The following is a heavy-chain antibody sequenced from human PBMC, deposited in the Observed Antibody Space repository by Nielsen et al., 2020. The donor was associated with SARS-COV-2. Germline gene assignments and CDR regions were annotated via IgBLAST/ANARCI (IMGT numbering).Heavy chain of an antibody. CDR3: ARGVELPHQPPAMDV. V-gene: IGHV3-53*04. CDR1: GFTVNRNY. CDR2: MYAGAST. J-gene: IGHJ6*02. D-gene: IGHD1-26*01. Sequence: GASLNTSCAASGFTVNRNYMSWVRQAPGKGLEWVSLMYAGASTYYADPLKGRFTIPRHNAENTVYLQMNSLRTDDTAVYYCARGVELPHQPPAMDVWGQGTTVTVSS.